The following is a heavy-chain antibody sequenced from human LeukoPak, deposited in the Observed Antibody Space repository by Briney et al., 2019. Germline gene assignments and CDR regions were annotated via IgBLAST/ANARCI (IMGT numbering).Heavy chain of an antibody. CDR2: ISSSGSTM. CDR3: AELGITMIGGV. Sequence: GGSLRLSCAASGFAFSSYEMNWVRQAPGKGLEWVSYISSSGSTMYYAVSVKGRFTISRDNAKNSLYLQMNSLRAEDTAVYYCAELGITMIGGVWGKGTTVTISS. D-gene: IGHD3-10*02. CDR1: GFAFSSYE. V-gene: IGHV3-48*03. J-gene: IGHJ6*04.